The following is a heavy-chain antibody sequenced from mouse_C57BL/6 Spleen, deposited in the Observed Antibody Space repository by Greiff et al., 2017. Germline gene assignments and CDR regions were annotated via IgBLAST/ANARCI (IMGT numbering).Heavy chain of an antibody. CDR1: GYSITSGYY. CDR3: ARGGQLRPYYVDY. Sequence: DVKLQESGPGLVKPSQSLSLTCSVTGYSITSGYYWNWIRQFPGNKLEWMGYISYDGSNNYNPSLKNRISITRDTSKNQFFLKLNSVTTEDTATYYCARGGQLRPYYVDYWGQGTTLTVSS. CDR2: ISYDGSN. D-gene: IGHD3-2*02. J-gene: IGHJ2*01. V-gene: IGHV3-6*01.